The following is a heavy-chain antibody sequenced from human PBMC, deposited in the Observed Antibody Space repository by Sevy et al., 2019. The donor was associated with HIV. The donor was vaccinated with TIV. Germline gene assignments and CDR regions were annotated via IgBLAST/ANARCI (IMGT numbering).Heavy chain of an antibody. D-gene: IGHD1-26*01. CDR1: GYTLTELF. V-gene: IGHV1-24*01. CDR3: ATGDVVGATGWFDP. J-gene: IGHJ5*02. Sequence: ASVKVSCKVSGYTLTELFMHWVRHAPGKGLEWMGGFDPEDGETIYAQKFQGRVTMTEDTSTDTAYMELSSLRSEDTAVYYCATGDVVGATGWFDPWGQGTLVTVSS. CDR2: FDPEDGET.